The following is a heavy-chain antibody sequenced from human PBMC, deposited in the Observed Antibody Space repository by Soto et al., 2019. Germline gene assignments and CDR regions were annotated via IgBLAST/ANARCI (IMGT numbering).Heavy chain of an antibody. Sequence: QVHLVQSGAEVKKPGASVKVSGKGSGYGFTTYSITWVRQAPGQGLEWMAWISAHNGNTNYAQKLQGRVTVTRDTYTSTAYMELRSLRSDDAAVDYCSRGEDGDYWGQGALVTVSS. D-gene: IGHD1-26*01. CDR2: ISAHNGNT. J-gene: IGHJ4*02. CDR3: SRGEDGDY. CDR1: GYGFTTYS. V-gene: IGHV1-18*01.